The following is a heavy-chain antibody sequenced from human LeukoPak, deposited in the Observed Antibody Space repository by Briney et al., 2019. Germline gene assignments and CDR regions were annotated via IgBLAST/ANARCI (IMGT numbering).Heavy chain of an antibody. D-gene: IGHD3-3*01. V-gene: IGHV3-7*01. CDR1: GFTFSRYW. CDR3: ARERWSLYSNDYYYYGLDV. CDR2: IKQDGSEE. Sequence: QAGGSLRLSCAASGFTFSRYWMSWVRQVPRKGLEWVANIKQDGSEEYYVDSVKGRFTISRDNAKNSLYLQMNSLGAEDTAVYYCARERWSLYSNDYYYYGLDVWGQGTTVTVSS. J-gene: IGHJ6*02.